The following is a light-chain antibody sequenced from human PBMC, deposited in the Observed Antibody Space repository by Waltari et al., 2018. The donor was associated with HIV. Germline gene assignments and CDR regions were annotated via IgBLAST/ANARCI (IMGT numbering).Light chain of an antibody. CDR2: GDS. V-gene: IGLV1-40*01. CDR3: QSYDSSLSGLWV. Sequence: TGNNSNIGAGYDVHWYRQLPGAAPELVVYGDSIRPLGVPDRFSGSKSGTSASLAINGLQTEDEGDYYCQSYDSSLSGLWVFGGGTRLTVL. CDR1: NSNIGAGYD. J-gene: IGLJ3*02.